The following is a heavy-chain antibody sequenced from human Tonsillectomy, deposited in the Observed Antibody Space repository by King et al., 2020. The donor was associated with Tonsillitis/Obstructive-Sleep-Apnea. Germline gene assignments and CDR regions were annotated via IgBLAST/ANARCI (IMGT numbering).Heavy chain of an antibody. Sequence: VQLVESGAEVKKPGASVKVSCKVSGYTLTELSMHWVRQAPGKGVEWRGGFDAEDGETIYAQKFQVRVTMTEDTSPETADMELSSLGSEDTAVYYCATVVVRQQLVPPFDYWGQGTLVTVSS. D-gene: IGHD6-13*01. CDR3: ATVVVRQQLVPPFDY. J-gene: IGHJ4*02. CDR2: FDAEDGET. V-gene: IGHV1-24*01. CDR1: GYTLTELS.